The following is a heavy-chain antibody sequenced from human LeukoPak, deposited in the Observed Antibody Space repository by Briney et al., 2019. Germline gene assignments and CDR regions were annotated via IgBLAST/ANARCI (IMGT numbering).Heavy chain of an antibody. D-gene: IGHD2-2*02. CDR3: ARWQYQLLYGYYYYYMDV. V-gene: IGHV1-2*02. CDR1: GYTFTGYY. Sequence: ASVKVSCKASGYTFTGYYMHWVRQAPGQGLEWMGWINPNSGGTNYAQKLQGRVTMTRDTSISTAYMELSRLRSDDTAVYYCARWQYQLLYGYYYYYMDVWGKGTTVTVSS. CDR2: INPNSGGT. J-gene: IGHJ6*03.